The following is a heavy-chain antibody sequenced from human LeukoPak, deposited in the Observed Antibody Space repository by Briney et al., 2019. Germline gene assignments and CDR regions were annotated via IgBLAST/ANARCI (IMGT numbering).Heavy chain of an antibody. Sequence: PSETLSLTCSVSGGSISSYYWSWIRQPAGKGLEWIGRIYTSGSTKYNPSLKSRVTMSVDTYKSEFSLTLNSVTAADTAVYYCARGAGHYDYAWGSYRYNPPPIDYWGQGTLVTVSS. CDR3: ARGAGHYDYAWGSYRYNPPPIDY. V-gene: IGHV4-4*07. CDR1: GGSISSYY. J-gene: IGHJ4*02. D-gene: IGHD3-16*02. CDR2: IYTSGST.